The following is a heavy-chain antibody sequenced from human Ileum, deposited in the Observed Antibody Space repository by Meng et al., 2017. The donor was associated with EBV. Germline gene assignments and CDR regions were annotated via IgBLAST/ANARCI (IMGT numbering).Heavy chain of an antibody. CDR2: IYYSGTT. V-gene: IGHV4-61*01. D-gene: IGHD5-18*01. Sequence: VQLTGPGPGVVKPSETLSLTCTVSGGSVSISSYYWSWIRQPPGKGLEWIGYIYYSGTTNYNPSLESRVTISVDTSKNQFSLKLRSVAASDTAVYYCARGWDTAMDSGWGQGTLVTVSS. J-gene: IGHJ4*02. CDR1: GGSVSISSYY. CDR3: ARGWDTAMDSG.